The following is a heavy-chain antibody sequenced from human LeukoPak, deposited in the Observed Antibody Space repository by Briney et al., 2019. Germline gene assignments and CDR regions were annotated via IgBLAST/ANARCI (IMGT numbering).Heavy chain of an antibody. J-gene: IGHJ4*02. CDR2: ISSSGSTI. CDR1: GFTFSDYY. Sequence: PGGSLRLSCAASGFTFSDYYMSWIRQAPGKGLEWVSYISSSGSTIYYADSVKGRFTISRDNAKNSLYLQMNSLRAEDTAVYYCARDVRAAAGTGWSFGGCDYWGQGTLVTISS. D-gene: IGHD6-13*01. CDR3: ARDVRAAAGTGWSFGGCDY. V-gene: IGHV3-11*04.